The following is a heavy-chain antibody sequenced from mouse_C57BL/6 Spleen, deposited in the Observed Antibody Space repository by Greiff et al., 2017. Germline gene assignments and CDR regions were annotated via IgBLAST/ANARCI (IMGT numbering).Heavy chain of an antibody. CDR1: GYTFTDYN. V-gene: IGHV1-18*01. D-gene: IGHD1-1*02. Sequence: VQLQQSGPELVKPGASVKIPCKASGYTFTDYNMDWVKQSHGKSLEWIGDINPNNGGTIYSQKFKGKATLTVDKSSSTAYMELRSLTSEDTAVYYCARSSSYGPWYFDVWGTGTTVTVSS. CDR3: ARSSSYGPWYFDV. J-gene: IGHJ1*03. CDR2: INPNNGGT.